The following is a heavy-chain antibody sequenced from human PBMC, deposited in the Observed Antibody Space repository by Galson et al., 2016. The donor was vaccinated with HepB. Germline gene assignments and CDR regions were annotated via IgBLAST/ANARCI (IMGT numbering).Heavy chain of an antibody. V-gene: IGHV3-23*01. Sequence: SLRLSCAASGFRFSSNGFTLSNFALHWVRQAPGKGLEWVSGISAGGGSTYYADSVTGRFTVSRDNSRNTLYLQMNSLRDEDTALYYCAKGGYSYGYMDYWGQGTLVTVSS. D-gene: IGHD5-18*01. CDR1: GFRFSSNGFTLSNFA. J-gene: IGHJ4*02. CDR3: AKGGYSYGYMDY. CDR2: ISAGGGST.